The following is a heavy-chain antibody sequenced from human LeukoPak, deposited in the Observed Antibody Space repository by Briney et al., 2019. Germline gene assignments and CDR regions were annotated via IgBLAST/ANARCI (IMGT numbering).Heavy chain of an antibody. CDR1: GYTFTIYP. Sequence: ASVKVSCKASGYTFTIYPISWVRRAPGQRLEWMGWITTYNDNTHNAQKLQGRVTMTTETSTSTDYMDLRGLRSDDTAVYYCARGYDYGDYVGDFDYWGQGSLVTVSS. CDR2: ITTYNDNT. CDR3: ARGYDYGDYVGDFDY. V-gene: IGHV1-18*01. J-gene: IGHJ4*02. D-gene: IGHD4-17*01.